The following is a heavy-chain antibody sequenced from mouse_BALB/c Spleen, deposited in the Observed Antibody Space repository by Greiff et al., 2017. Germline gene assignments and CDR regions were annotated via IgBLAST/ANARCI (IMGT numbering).Heavy chain of an antibody. J-gene: IGHJ4*01. V-gene: IGHV1S135*01. D-gene: IGHD2-4*01. Sequence: KQSGPELVKPGASVKVSCKASGYAFTSYNMYWVKQSHGKSLEWIGYIDPYNGGTSYNQKFKGKATLTVDKSSSTAYMHLNSLTSEDSAVYYCARGYDYDGHYYAMDYWGQGTSVTVSS. CDR2: IDPYNGGT. CDR1: GYAFTSYN. CDR3: ARGYDYDGHYYAMDY.